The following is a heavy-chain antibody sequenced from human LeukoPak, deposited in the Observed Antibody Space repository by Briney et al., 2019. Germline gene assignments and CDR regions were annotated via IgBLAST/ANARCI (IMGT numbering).Heavy chain of an antibody. J-gene: IGHJ4*02. CDR3: VRLYYYDSSRRPL. CDR2: IYYTGRT. Sequence: PSETLSLTCTVSGGFISNSNFYWGWLRQPPGKGLDWIGNIYYTGRTYYNPSLNSRVTISVDTSKNQFSLRLSSVTAADTAVYYCVRLYYYDSSRRPLWGQGTLVIVSS. D-gene: IGHD3-22*01. CDR1: GGFISNSNFY. V-gene: IGHV4-39*01.